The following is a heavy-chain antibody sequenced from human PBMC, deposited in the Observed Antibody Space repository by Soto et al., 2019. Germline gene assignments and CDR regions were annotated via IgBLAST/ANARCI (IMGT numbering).Heavy chain of an antibody. V-gene: IGHV3-11*01. CDR3: ARRIAAACTDGFDS. Sequence: GGSLRLSCAASGFTFSDYYMSWIRQAPGKGLEWVSYISSSGSTIYYADSVKGRFTISRDNAKNSLYLQMNSLRAEDTAVYYFARRIAAACTDGFDSWGQGTPVTVSS. CDR1: GFTFSDYY. J-gene: IGHJ5*01. D-gene: IGHD6-13*01. CDR2: ISSSGSTI.